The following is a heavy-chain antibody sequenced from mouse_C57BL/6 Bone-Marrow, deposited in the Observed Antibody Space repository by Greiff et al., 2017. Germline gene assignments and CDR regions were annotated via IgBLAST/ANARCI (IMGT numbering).Heavy chain of an antibody. CDR1: GYTFTDYY. D-gene: IGHD1-2*01. V-gene: IGHV1-26*01. Sequence: EVMLQQSGPELVKPGASVKISCKASGYTFTDYYMNWVKQSHGKSLEWIGDINPNNGGTSYNQKFKGKATLTVDKSSSTAYMELRSLTSEDSAVYYCARYGYYDAMDYWGQGTSVTVSS. CDR2: INPNNGGT. CDR3: ARYGYYDAMDY. J-gene: IGHJ4*01.